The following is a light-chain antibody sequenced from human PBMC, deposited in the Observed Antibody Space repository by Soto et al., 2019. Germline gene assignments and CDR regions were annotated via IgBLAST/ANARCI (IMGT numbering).Light chain of an antibody. Sequence: DIPMTQPPSTVSASVGDRLTITCRASRDISNSLAWYQQTPGKAPKLLLRGASSLHRGVPSRFSGGGAGTEFTLTISSLQPEDFATYYCQQYSACPRTFGQGTKVDIK. CDR1: RDISNS. J-gene: IGKJ1*01. CDR2: GAS. CDR3: QQYSACPRT. V-gene: IGKV1-12*01.